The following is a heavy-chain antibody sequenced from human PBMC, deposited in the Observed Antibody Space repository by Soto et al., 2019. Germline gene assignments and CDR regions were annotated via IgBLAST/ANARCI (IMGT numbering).Heavy chain of an antibody. CDR2: ISGSGGST. D-gene: IGHD1-7*01. Sequence: GGSLSLSCAASGFTFSSYAMSWVRQAPGKGLEWVSAISGSGGSTYYADSVKGRFTISRDNSKNTLYLQMNSLRAEDTAVYYCANDLTGTTGAFDIWGQGTMVTVSS. V-gene: IGHV3-23*01. J-gene: IGHJ3*02. CDR1: GFTFSSYA. CDR3: ANDLTGTTGAFDI.